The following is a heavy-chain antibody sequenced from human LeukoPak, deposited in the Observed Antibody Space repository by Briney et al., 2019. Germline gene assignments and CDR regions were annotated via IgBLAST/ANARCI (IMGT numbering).Heavy chain of an antibody. V-gene: IGHV1-18*01. J-gene: IGHJ4*02. CDR2: ISAYNGNT. CDR3: ARDSKLLYGSGSYCRPLGFDY. Sequence: ASVKVSCKASGYTFTSYGISWVRQAPGQGLEWMGWISAYNGNTNYAQKLQGRVTMTTDTSTSTAYMELRSLRSDDTAVYYCARDSKLLYGSGSYCRPLGFDYWGQGTLVTVSS. CDR1: GYTFTSYG. D-gene: IGHD3-10*01.